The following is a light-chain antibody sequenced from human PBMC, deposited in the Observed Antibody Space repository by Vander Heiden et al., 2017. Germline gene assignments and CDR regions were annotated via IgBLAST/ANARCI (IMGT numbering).Light chain of an antibody. CDR1: QGISSW. CDR3: QQANSFPLT. Sequence: DIQMTPSPSSASASVGDSVPITCRTSQGISSWLAWYQQKPGNAPKLLIYSASTWQSGVPSRFSGSGSGTDFTLTITSLQPEDFAVYYCQQANSFPLTFGGGTKVEIK. J-gene: IGKJ4*01. V-gene: IGKV1-12*01. CDR2: SAS.